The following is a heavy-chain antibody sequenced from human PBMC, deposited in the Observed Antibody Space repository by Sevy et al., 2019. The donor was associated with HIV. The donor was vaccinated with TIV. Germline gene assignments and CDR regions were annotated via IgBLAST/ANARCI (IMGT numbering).Heavy chain of an antibody. CDR3: ARGGNYGKLDY. CDR1: GFTFSSYA. V-gene: IGHV3-30-3*01. D-gene: IGHD4-4*01. CDR2: ISYDGSNK. J-gene: IGHJ4*02. Sequence: GGSLRLSCAASGFTFSSYAMHWVRQALGKGLEWVAVISYDGSNKYYADSVKGRFTISRDNSKNTLYLQMNSLRAEDTAVYYCARGGNYGKLDYWGQGTLVTVSS.